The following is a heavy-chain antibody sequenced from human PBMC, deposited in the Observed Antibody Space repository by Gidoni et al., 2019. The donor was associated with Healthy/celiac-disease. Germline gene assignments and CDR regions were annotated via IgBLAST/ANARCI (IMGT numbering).Heavy chain of an antibody. J-gene: IGHJ4*02. Sequence: QVHLVESGGCVFQHGSSLRLPCAAPGLTFRSYAMPWVRQAPGKGLEWVAVISYDGSNKDYANSVKGRFTISRDNSKNTLYLQMNSLRAEDTAVYYCARDAGDYVWGSYPRRGVLDYWGQGTLVTVSS. V-gene: IGHV3-30-3*01. CDR1: GLTFRSYA. CDR3: ARDAGDYVWGSYPRRGVLDY. CDR2: ISYDGSNK. D-gene: IGHD3-16*02.